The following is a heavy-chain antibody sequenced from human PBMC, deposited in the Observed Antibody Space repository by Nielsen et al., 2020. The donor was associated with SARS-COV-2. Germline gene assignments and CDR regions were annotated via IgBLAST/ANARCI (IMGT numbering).Heavy chain of an antibody. D-gene: IGHD5-24*01. CDR1: GCTFSSHD. V-gene: IGHV1-18*01. CDR3: ATGWLPNPFDY. Sequence: ASVKVSCKASGCTFSSHDISWVRQAPGQGLEWMGWISAYNGNTNYAQKLQGRVTMTTDTSTSTAYMELRSLRSDDTAVYYCATGWLPNPFDYWGQGTLVTVSS. J-gene: IGHJ4*02. CDR2: ISAYNGNT.